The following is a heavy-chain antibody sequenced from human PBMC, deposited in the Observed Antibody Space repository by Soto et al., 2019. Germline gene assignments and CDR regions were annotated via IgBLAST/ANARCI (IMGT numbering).Heavy chain of an antibody. CDR1: GGSISSSTYY. CDR3: ARRSAARPNWFDP. CDR2: IYYSGST. Sequence: SETLSLTCTVSGGSISSSTYYWGWIRQPPGKGLEWIASIYYSGSTYYNPSLKSRVTISVDTSKNQFSLKLRSVSAADTAVYYCARRSAARPNWFDPWGQGTLVTVSS. J-gene: IGHJ5*02. V-gene: IGHV4-39*01. D-gene: IGHD6-6*01.